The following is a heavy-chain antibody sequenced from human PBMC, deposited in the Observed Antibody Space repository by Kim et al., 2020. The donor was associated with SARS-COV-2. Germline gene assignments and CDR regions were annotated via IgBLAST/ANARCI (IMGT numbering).Heavy chain of an antibody. V-gene: IGHV3-21*01. Sequence: GGSLRLSCAASGFTFSSYSMNWVRQAPGKGLEWVSSISSSSSYIYYADSVKGRFTISRDNAKNSLYLQMNSLRAEDTAVYYCARDRGEYYDILTGSNYYYYYGMDVWGQGTTVTVSS. CDR2: ISSSSSYI. D-gene: IGHD3-9*01. J-gene: IGHJ6*02. CDR1: GFTFSSYS. CDR3: ARDRGEYYDILTGSNYYYYYGMDV.